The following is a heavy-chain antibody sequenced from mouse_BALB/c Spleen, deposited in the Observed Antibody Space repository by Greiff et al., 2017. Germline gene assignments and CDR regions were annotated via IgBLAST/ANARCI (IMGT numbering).Heavy chain of an antibody. CDR3: AREDGLYSFFYYAMDY. Sequence: VQLVESGPGLVAPSQSLSITCTVSGFSLTSYGVHWVRQPPGKGLEWLGVIWAGGSTNYNSALMSRLSISKDNSKSQVFLKMNSLQTDDTAMYYCAREDGLYSFFYYAMDYWGQGTSVTVSS. CDR2: IWAGGST. D-gene: IGHD2-12*01. J-gene: IGHJ4*01. CDR1: GFSLTSYG. V-gene: IGHV2-9*02.